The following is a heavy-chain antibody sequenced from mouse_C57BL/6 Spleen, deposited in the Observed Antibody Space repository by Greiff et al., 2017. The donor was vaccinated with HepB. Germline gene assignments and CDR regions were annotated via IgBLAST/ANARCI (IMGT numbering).Heavy chain of an antibody. CDR2: IHPNSGST. V-gene: IGHV1-64*01. CDR3: ARPYYYGSSSYAMDY. Sequence: QVQLQQPGAELVKPGASVKLSCKASGYTFTSYWMHWVKQRPGQGLEWIGMIHPNSGSTNYNEKFKSKATLTVDKSSSTAYMQLSSLTSEDSAVYYWARPYYYGSSSYAMDYWGRGTSVTVSS. CDR1: GYTFTSYW. J-gene: IGHJ4*01. D-gene: IGHD1-1*01.